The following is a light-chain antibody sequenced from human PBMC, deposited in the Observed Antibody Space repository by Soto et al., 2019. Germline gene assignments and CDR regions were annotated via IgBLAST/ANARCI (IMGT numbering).Light chain of an antibody. CDR3: QQRNSWPLT. CDR2: DAS. J-gene: IGKJ5*01. Sequence: EIVLTQSPATLSLSPGERATLSCRASQSVSSQLAWYQQRPGQAPRLLMFDASNRATGNTDRFSGSGSGTDFTLTISSLEPEDFAVYYCQQRNSWPLTFGQGTRLE. V-gene: IGKV3-11*01. CDR1: QSVSSQ.